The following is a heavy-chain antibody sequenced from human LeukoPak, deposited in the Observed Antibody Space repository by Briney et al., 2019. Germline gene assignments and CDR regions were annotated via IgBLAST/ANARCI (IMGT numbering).Heavy chain of an antibody. Sequence: XVKVSCKASGGTFSSYAISWVRQAHGQGLEWMGRIIHMFGTANYAQKFQGRVTITTEESTSTAYMELSSLRSEDTAVYYCAREMATITVLFDYWGQGTLVTVSS. V-gene: IGHV1-69*05. J-gene: IGHJ4*02. CDR3: AREMATITVLFDY. D-gene: IGHD5-24*01. CDR1: GGTFSSYA. CDR2: IIHMFGTA.